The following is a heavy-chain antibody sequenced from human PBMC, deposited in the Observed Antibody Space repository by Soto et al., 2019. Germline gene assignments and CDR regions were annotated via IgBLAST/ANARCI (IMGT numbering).Heavy chain of an antibody. CDR2: INPNSGGT. CDR1: GYTFTGYY. Sequence: ASVKVSCKASGYTFTGYYMHWVRQAPGQGLEWMGWINPNSGGTNYAQKFQGWVTMTRDTSISTAYMELSRLRSDDTAVYYCARGARIQLWSYHDAFDIWGQGTMVTVSS. J-gene: IGHJ3*02. V-gene: IGHV1-2*04. CDR3: ARGARIQLWSYHDAFDI. D-gene: IGHD5-18*01.